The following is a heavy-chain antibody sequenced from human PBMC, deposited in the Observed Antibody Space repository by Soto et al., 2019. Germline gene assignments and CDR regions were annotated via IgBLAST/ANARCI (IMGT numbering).Heavy chain of an antibody. CDR3: APGSTYYYRSGKLVY. V-gene: IGHV3-30*03. D-gene: IGHD3-10*01. CDR1: GFTFSSYC. Sequence: GVSQRLSCSASGFTFSSYCMHWVRQAPGKGLAWVAVISHDVRNKYYADSVKCRFTISRDNSKTTLYLQMNSLRAEDTAVYYCAPGSTYYYRSGKLVYWGQGALVT. CDR2: ISHDVRNK. J-gene: IGHJ4*02.